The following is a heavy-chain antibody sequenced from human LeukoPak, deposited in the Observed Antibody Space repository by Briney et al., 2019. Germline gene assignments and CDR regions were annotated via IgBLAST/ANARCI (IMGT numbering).Heavy chain of an antibody. CDR2: ISSSSSYI. CDR1: GFTFSSYS. J-gene: IGHJ4*02. CDR3: ARAAYYYDSGGYYYLPGGDY. V-gene: IGHV3-21*05. Sequence: TGGSLRLSCAASGFTFSSYSMNWVRQAPGKGLEWVSYISSSSSYIYYADSVKGRFTISRDNAKNSLYLQMNSLRAEDTAVYYCARAAYYYDSGGYYYLPGGDYWGQGTLVTVSS. D-gene: IGHD3-22*01.